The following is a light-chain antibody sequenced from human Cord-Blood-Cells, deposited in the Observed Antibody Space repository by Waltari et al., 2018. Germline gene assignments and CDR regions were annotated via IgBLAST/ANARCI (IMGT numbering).Light chain of an antibody. V-gene: IGKV4-1*01. CDR3: QQYYSTPPWT. CDR1: QSVLYSSNNKNY. Sequence: DIVMTQSPDSLAVSLGERDTIKRKSSQSVLYSSNNKNYLAWYQQKPGQPPKLLIYWASTRESGVPDRFSGSGSGTDFTLTISSRQAEDVAVYYCQQYYSTPPWTFGQGTKVEIK. CDR2: WAS. J-gene: IGKJ1*01.